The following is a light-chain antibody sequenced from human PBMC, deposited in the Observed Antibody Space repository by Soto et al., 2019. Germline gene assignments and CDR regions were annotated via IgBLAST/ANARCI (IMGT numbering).Light chain of an antibody. CDR3: QQRADWPIT. CDR1: QSVSSY. J-gene: IGKJ5*01. Sequence: EIVLTQSPATLSLSPVERATLSCMASQSVSSYLAWYQQKPGQAPRLLIYDASNRATGIPARFSGSGSGTDFTLTISSLEPDDFAVYYCQQRADWPITFGQGTRLEIK. V-gene: IGKV3-11*01. CDR2: DAS.